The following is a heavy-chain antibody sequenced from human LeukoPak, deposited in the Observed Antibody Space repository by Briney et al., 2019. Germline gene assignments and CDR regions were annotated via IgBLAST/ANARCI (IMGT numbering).Heavy chain of an antibody. Sequence: SETLSLTCTVSGGSISSYYWSWIRQPAGKGLEWIGRIYTSGSTNYNPSLKSRVTMSVDTSKNQLSLKLSSVTAAYTAVYYCARDRSITMIVVVIEDAFDIWGQGTLVTVSS. J-gene: IGHJ3*02. V-gene: IGHV4-4*07. CDR3: ARDRSITMIVVVIEDAFDI. D-gene: IGHD3-22*01. CDR2: IYTSGST. CDR1: GGSISSYY.